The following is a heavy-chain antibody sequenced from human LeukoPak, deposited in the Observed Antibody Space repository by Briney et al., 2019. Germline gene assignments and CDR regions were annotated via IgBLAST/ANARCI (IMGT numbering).Heavy chain of an antibody. D-gene: IGHD3-3*01. Sequence: GASVKVSCKASGYTFTSYGISWVRQAPGQGLEWMGWISAYNGNTNYAQKLQGRVTMTTDTSTSTAYMELRSLRSDDTAVYYCATHFGVVKGGWFDPWGQGTLVTVSS. J-gene: IGHJ5*02. CDR3: ATHFGVVKGGWFDP. CDR2: ISAYNGNT. CDR1: GYTFTSYG. V-gene: IGHV1-18*01.